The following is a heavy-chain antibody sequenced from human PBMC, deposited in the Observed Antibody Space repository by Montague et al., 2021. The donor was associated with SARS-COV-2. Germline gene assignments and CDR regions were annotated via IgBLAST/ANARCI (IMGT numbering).Heavy chain of an antibody. V-gene: IGHV3-20*01. J-gene: IGHJ4*02. CDR3: SRGGGVIRGVVDF. CDR2: ISRTGDRT. D-gene: IGHD3-10*01. Sequence: SLRLSCAASGFTFDDYGMSWVRQAPGKGLEWVSGISRTGDRTAYGDSVKGRFTISRDNAKNSLYLQMNSLRVEDTALYHCSRGGGVIRGVVDFWGQGILVSVSS. CDR1: GFTFDDYG.